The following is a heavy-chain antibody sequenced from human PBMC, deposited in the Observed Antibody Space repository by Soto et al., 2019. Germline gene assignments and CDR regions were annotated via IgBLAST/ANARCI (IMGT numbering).Heavy chain of an antibody. CDR2: IYYSGST. Sequence: PSETLSLTCTVSGGSISSSSYYWGWIRQPPGKGLEWIGSIYYSGSTYYNPSLKSRVTISVDTSKNQFSLKLSSATAADTAVYYCASEHDFWSGYYAGGFDYWGQGTLVTVSS. D-gene: IGHD3-3*01. CDR3: ASEHDFWSGYYAGGFDY. V-gene: IGHV4-39*01. CDR1: GGSISSSSYY. J-gene: IGHJ4*02.